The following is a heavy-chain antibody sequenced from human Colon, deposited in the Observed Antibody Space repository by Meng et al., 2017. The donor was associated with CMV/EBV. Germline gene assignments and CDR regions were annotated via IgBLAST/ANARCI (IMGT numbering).Heavy chain of an antibody. D-gene: IGHD1-26*01. CDR3: VRDLTNKWFYY. CDR2: MYFSGIA. V-gene: IGHV4-39*07. J-gene: IGHJ4*02. CDR1: GGPISSGSHS. Sequence: ELKEAGPGPGKLAETLSLTCTASGGPISSGSHSWAWFRQPPGKRLEWIGSMYFSGIADYNPSLKSRVTISLHATQKQFSLRLTSVTAADSAVYFCVRDLTNKWFYYWGQGTLVTVSS.